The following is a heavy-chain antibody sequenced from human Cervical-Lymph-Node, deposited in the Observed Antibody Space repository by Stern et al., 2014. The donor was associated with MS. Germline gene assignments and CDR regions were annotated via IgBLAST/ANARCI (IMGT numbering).Heavy chain of an antibody. Sequence: VPLVASWAEVKKPGASVKVSCETSGFRFTDYYIPWVRQAPGQGLEWMGCINPKNGDTHSAQKFQGRFTMTRDTSISTGYMELNSLKSDDTAMYYCGRGIKTFDPWGQGTLVTVSS. CDR1: GFRFTDYY. CDR3: GRGIKTFDP. V-gene: IGHV1-2*02. CDR2: INPKNGDT. J-gene: IGHJ5*02. D-gene: IGHD5-24*01.